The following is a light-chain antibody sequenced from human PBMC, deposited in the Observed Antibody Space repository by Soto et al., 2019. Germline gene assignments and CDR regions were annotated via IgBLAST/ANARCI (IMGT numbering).Light chain of an antibody. CDR3: QQHYNTPWT. J-gene: IGKJ1*01. V-gene: IGKV4-1*01. Sequence: DIVMTQSPDSLAVSLGERDTINCKSSQSVLYSSNNKNYLAWYQQKEGQPPKLLIYWASTRESGVPDRFSGSGSGTDFTLTTSSLQDEDGAVYYCQQHYNTPWTFGQGTKVEI. CDR1: QSVLYSSNNKNY. CDR2: WAS.